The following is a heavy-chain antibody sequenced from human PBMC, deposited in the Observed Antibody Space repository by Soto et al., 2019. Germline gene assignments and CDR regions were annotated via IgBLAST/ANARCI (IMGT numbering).Heavy chain of an antibody. V-gene: IGHV3-7*01. CDR1: GFTFSSYW. J-gene: IGHJ6*02. CDR3: ARPPVKGIHV. CDR2: TKRDASET. Sequence: GGSLRLSCAGSGFTFSSYWMHWVRQAPGKGLEWVANTKRDASETYYADSVKGRFTISRDNTKNSLYLQMNSLRVEDTAVYYCARPPVKGIHVWGQGATVTVSS. D-gene: IGHD4-17*01.